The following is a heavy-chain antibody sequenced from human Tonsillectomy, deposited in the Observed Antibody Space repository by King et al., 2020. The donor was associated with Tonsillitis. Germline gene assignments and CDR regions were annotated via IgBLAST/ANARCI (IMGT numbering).Heavy chain of an antibody. CDR2: ISGSGGST. D-gene: IGHD2-2*02. CDR3: ARDPRAAAIPGGFLFY. J-gene: IGHJ4*02. CDR1: GFTFSTYA. Sequence: DVQLVESGGDLVQPGGSLRLSCAASGFTFSTYAMSWVRQAPGKGLEWVSAISGSGGSTYYADSVKGRFTISRDNSKNTLYLQMNSLRAEDTAVYYCARDPRAAAIPGGFLFYWGQGTLVTVSS. V-gene: IGHV3-23*04.